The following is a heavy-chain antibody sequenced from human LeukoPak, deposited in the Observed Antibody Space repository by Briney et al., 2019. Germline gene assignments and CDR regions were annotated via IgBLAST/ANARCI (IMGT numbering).Heavy chain of an antibody. CDR1: GGSVINTNW. CDR3: ASATQWLAFDH. Sequence: SGTLSLTCGVSGGSVINTNWWTWVRQPPGKGLEWIGYVHYSGTTNYNPSLKSRVTISVDTSKNQLSLKLSSVTAADTAVYYCASATQWLAFDHWGQGTLVTDSS. D-gene: IGHD6-19*01. CDR2: VHYSGTT. V-gene: IGHV4-4*02. J-gene: IGHJ4*02.